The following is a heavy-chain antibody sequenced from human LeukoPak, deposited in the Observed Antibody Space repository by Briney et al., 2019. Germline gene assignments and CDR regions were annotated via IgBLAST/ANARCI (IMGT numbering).Heavy chain of an antibody. V-gene: IGHV3-21*01. CDR3: AKGSVAGRQRAPPKEWFDP. CDR2: ISSSSSYI. CDR1: GFTFSSYW. J-gene: IGHJ5*02. Sequence: GGSLRLSCAASGFTFSSYWMSWVRQAPGKGLEWVSSISSSSSYIYYADSVKGRFTISRDNAKNSLYLQMNSLRAEDTAVYYCAKGSVAGRQRAPPKEWFDPWGQGTLVTVSS. D-gene: IGHD6-6*01.